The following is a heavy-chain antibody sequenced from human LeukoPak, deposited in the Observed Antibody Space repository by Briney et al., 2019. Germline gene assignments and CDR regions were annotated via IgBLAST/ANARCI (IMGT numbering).Heavy chain of an antibody. Sequence: PGGSLRLSCAASGFIFSSYAMTWVRQAPGKGLEWVSTISGSGGSTYYADSVKGRFTISRGNAKNSLYLQMNSLRAEDTAVYYCARDKVLWGQGTLVTVSS. CDR1: GFIFSSYA. CDR3: ARDKVL. D-gene: IGHD2-8*01. CDR2: ISGSGGST. V-gene: IGHV3-23*01. J-gene: IGHJ4*02.